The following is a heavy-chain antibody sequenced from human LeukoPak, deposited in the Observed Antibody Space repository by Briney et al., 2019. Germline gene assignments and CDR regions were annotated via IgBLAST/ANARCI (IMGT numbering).Heavy chain of an antibody. J-gene: IGHJ4*02. D-gene: IGHD5-12*01. CDR3: ARDHRYAFDN. V-gene: IGHV3-48*04. CDR1: GFTFSDYS. Sequence: GGSLRLSCAASGFTFSDYSMNRVRQAPGKGLKWISYVGISSGNTKYADSVKGRFTISGDSAKNTVFLQMNSLRVEDTAVHYCARDHRYAFDNWGQGTLVTVSS. CDR2: VGISSGNT.